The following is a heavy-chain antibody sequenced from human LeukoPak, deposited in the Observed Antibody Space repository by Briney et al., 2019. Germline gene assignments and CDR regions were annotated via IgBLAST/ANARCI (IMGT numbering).Heavy chain of an antibody. V-gene: IGHV1-69*06. CDR1: GGTFSSYA. J-gene: IGHJ6*03. D-gene: IGHD3-3*01. Sequence: GSSVKVSCKASGGTFSSYAISWVRQAPGQGLEWMGGIIPIFGTANYAQKFQGRVTITADKSTSTAYMELSSLRSEDTAVYYCASRRITIFGVVIGPKYYYYMDVWGKGTTVTVSS. CDR2: IIPIFGTA. CDR3: ASRRITIFGVVIGPKYYYYMDV.